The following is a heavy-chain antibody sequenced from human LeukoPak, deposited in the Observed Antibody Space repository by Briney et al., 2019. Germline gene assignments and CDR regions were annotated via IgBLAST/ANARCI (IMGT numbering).Heavy chain of an antibody. CDR2: IYHSGST. V-gene: IGHV4-30-2*01. CDR1: GVSMSSGGYY. Sequence: SETLSLACTVSGVSMSSGGYYWSWIRQPPGKGLEWIGYIYHSGSTHYNPSLKSRVTISVDRSKNQFSLKLSCVTAADTAVYYCARDRPGDNYYYYMDVWGKGTTVTVSS. D-gene: IGHD7-27*01. J-gene: IGHJ6*03. CDR3: ARDRPGDNYYYYMDV.